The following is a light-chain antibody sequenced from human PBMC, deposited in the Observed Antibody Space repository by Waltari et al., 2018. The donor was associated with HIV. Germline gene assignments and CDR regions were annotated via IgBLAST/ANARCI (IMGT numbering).Light chain of an antibody. CDR3: TSHTLTHILL. V-gene: IGLV2-14*01. CDR2: GVN. J-gene: IGLJ3*02. Sequence: QSALTQPASMSGSPGQSITISCTASSLDIGLYDFISWYKHLPNTAPQLIIYGVNRRPPGVSSRFSASKSADMASLTSSGLQPEDEADYYCTSHTLTHILLFGGGTRLTVL. CDR1: SLDIGLYDF.